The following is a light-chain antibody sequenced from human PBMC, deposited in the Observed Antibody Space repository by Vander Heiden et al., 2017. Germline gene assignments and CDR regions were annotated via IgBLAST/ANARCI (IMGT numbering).Light chain of an antibody. Sequence: QSVLTQPPSASGTPGQRVTISCSGLSSTIGSNYVYWYQQLPGTAPKLVIYSNNQRPSGVPDRFSGSKSGTSASLAVSGLRSEDEADYYCAAWDDSLSVVFGGGTKLTVL. V-gene: IGLV1-47*02. CDR2: SNN. CDR3: AAWDDSLSVV. J-gene: IGLJ2*01. CDR1: SSTIGSNY.